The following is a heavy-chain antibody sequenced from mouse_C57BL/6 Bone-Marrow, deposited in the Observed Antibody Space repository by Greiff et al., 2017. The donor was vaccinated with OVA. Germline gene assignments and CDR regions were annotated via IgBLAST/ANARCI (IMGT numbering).Heavy chain of an antibody. Sequence: EVKLMESGGGLVQPGGSMKLSCAASGFTFSDAWMDWVRQSPEKGLEWVAEIRNKANNHATYYAESVKGRFTISRDDAKSSVYLQMNSLRAENTGIYYCTEDYCGSSFPFAYWGQGTLVTVSA. CDR1: GFTFSDAW. J-gene: IGHJ3*01. V-gene: IGHV6-6*01. CDR3: TEDYCGSSFPFAY. CDR2: IRNKANNHAT. D-gene: IGHD1-1*01.